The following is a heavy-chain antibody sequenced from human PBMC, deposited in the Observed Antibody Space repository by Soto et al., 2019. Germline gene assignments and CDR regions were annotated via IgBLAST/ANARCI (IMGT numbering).Heavy chain of an antibody. CDR3: ARTRATPASRNLDY. J-gene: IGHJ4*02. CDR1: GGSFSGYY. CDR2: INPTGGT. Sequence: SETLSLTCAAYGGSFSGYYWSWVRQSPGKGLEWIGEINPTGGTNYNPSLKSRVTISVDTSKDQFSLQLSSVTAADTAVYYCARTRATPASRNLDYWGQGTLVTVSS. V-gene: IGHV4-34*01. D-gene: IGHD1-1*01.